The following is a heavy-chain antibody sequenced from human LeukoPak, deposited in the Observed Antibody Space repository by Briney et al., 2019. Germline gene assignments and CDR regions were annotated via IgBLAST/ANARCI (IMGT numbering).Heavy chain of an antibody. CDR2: IYHSGST. CDR1: GGSISSGGYS. D-gene: IGHD6-13*01. V-gene: IGHV4-30-2*01. J-gene: IGHJ4*02. Sequence: SQTLSLTCAVSGGSISSGGYSWSWIRQPPGKGLEWIGYIYHSGSTYYNPSLKSRVTISVDRSKNQFSLKLSSVTAADTAVYYCARDSSWAFDYWGQGTLVTVSS. CDR3: ARDSSWAFDY.